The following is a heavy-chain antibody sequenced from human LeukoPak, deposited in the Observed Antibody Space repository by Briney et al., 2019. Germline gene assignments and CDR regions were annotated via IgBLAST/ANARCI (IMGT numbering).Heavy chain of an antibody. Sequence: PSETLSLTCTVSGGSISSSSYYWGWIRQPPGKGLEWIGSIYYSGSTYYNPSLKSRVTISVDTSKNQFSLKLSSVTAADTAVYYCAREQRGFGELYFDYWGQGTLVTVSS. D-gene: IGHD3-10*01. J-gene: IGHJ4*02. CDR1: GGSISSSSYY. CDR2: IYYSGST. CDR3: AREQRGFGELYFDY. V-gene: IGHV4-39*07.